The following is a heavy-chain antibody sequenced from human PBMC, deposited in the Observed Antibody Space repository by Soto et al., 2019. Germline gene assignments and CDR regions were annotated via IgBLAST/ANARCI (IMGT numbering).Heavy chain of an antibody. V-gene: IGHV4-39*07. CDR1: GGSIGSSSYY. Sequence: PSETLSLTCTVSGGSIGSSSYYWGWIRQPPGKGLEWFGSIYYSGSTYYNPSLKSRVTISADTSKNQFSLKLSSVTAADTAVYYCARVQRGRSSGWYDYYYYMDVWGKGITVTVSS. CDR2: IYYSGST. J-gene: IGHJ6*03. D-gene: IGHD6-19*01. CDR3: ARVQRGRSSGWYDYYYYMDV.